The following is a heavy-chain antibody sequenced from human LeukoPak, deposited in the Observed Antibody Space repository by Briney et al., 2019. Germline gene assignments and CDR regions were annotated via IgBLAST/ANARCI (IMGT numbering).Heavy chain of an antibody. V-gene: IGHV3-48*04. CDR2: ISSSSSTI. J-gene: IGHJ3*02. CDR3: ARDPLTLPWDAFDI. CDR1: GFTFSSYS. D-gene: IGHD1-26*01. Sequence: GGSLRLSCAASGFTFSSYSMNWVRQAPGKGLEWVSYISSSSSTIYYADSVKGRFTISRDNAKNSLYLQMNSLRAEDTAVYYCARDPLTLPWDAFDIWGQGTMVTVSS.